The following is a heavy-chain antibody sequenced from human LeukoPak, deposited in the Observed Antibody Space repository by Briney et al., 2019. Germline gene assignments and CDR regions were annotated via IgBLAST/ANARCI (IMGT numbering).Heavy chain of an antibody. J-gene: IGHJ4*02. D-gene: IGHD4-23*01. CDR3: AKDSYGGNYFDY. V-gene: IGHV3-30*18. CDR2: ISYDGSNK. Sequence: PGGSLRLSCAASGFTFSSYGVHWVRQAPGKGLEWVAVISYDGSNKYYADSVKGRFTISRDNSKNTLYLQMNSLRAEDTAVYYCAKDSYGGNYFDYWGQGTLVTVSS. CDR1: GFTFSSYG.